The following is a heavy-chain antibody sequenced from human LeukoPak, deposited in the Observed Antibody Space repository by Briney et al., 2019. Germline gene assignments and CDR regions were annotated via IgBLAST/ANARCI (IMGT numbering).Heavy chain of an antibody. CDR3: AKGDWRPR. D-gene: IGHD3/OR15-3a*01. Sequence: GGSLRLSCAASRFTFSRYGMHWVRQAPGKGLEWVAVISYDGSNKYYVDSVKGRFTTSRDNSKNTLYLQMNSLRAEDTAVYYCAKGDWRPRWGQGTLVTVSS. J-gene: IGHJ4*02. CDR1: RFTFSRYG. V-gene: IGHV3-30*18. CDR2: ISYDGSNK.